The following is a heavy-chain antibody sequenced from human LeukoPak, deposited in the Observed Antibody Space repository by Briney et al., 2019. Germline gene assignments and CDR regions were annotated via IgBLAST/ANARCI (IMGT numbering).Heavy chain of an antibody. CDR1: GFTFSDYY. D-gene: IGHD6-13*01. J-gene: IGHJ5*02. CDR2: IRSSGTTL. CDR3: AGPSSWSCNGFDP. V-gene: IGHV3-11*01. Sequence: PGGSLRLSCAASGFTFSDYYMGWIRQAPGKGLEWVAYIRSSGTTLYYADSVKERFTISRDNAKNSLYLQMNSLRAEDTAVYYCAGPSSWSCNGFDPWAQGTLVTVSS.